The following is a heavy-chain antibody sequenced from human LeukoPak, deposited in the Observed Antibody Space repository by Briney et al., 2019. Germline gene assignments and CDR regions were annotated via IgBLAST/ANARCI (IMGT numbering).Heavy chain of an antibody. CDR2: NYPGDSDT. V-gene: IGHV5-51*01. CDR1: GYSFATYW. D-gene: IGHD3-10*01. CDR3: ARHPYGSGSYADY. J-gene: IGHJ4*02. Sequence: GESLKISCKGSGYSFATYWIGWVRQMPGKGLEWMGINYPGDSDTTYSPSFQGQVTMSADKSISTAYLQWSSLKASDTAMYYCARHPYGSGSYADYWGQGTLVTVSS.